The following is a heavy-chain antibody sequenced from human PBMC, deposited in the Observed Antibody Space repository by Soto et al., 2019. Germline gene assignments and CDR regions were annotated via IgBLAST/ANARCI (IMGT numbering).Heavy chain of an antibody. CDR2: INHSGST. D-gene: IGHD3-16*02. Sequence: QVQLQQWGAGLLKPSETLSLTCAVYGGSFSGYYWSWIRQPPGKGLEWIGEINHSGSTNYNPSLKSRVTISVDTSKNQFSLKLSSVTAADTAVYYCASSLMITFGGVIVYRHPGFDPWGQGTLVTVSS. CDR3: ASSLMITFGGVIVYRHPGFDP. J-gene: IGHJ5*02. V-gene: IGHV4-34*01. CDR1: GGSFSGYY.